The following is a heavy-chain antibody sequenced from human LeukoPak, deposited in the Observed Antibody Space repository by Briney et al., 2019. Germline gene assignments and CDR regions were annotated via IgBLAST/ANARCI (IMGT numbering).Heavy chain of an antibody. Sequence: GGSLRLSCAASGFTFSSYGMHWVRQAPGKGLEWVAFIRYDGSNKYYADSVKGRFTISRDNSKNTLYLQMNSLRAEDTAVYYCARDLFLRYSSSWYGEYWGQGTLVTVSS. V-gene: IGHV3-30*02. D-gene: IGHD6-13*01. CDR1: GFTFSSYG. CDR2: IRYDGSNK. J-gene: IGHJ4*02. CDR3: ARDLFLRYSSSWYGEY.